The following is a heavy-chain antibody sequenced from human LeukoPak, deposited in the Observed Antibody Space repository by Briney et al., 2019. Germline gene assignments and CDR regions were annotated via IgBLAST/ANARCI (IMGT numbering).Heavy chain of an antibody. Sequence: QPGGSLRLSCAASGFTFSSYWMHWVRQAPGKGLVWVSRINSDGSSTSYADSVKGRFTISRDNAKNTLYLQMNSLRAEDTAVYYCARAQLGGPHGSINYMDVWGKGTTVTVSS. V-gene: IGHV3-74*01. J-gene: IGHJ6*03. D-gene: IGHD5-24*01. CDR2: INSDGSST. CDR3: ARAQLGGPHGSINYMDV. CDR1: GFTFSSYW.